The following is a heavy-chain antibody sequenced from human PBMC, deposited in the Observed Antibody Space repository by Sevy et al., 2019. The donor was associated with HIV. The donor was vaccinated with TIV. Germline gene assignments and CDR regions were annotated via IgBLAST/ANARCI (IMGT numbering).Heavy chain of an antibody. J-gene: IGHJ4*02. CDR1: GFTFSDHY. D-gene: IGHD6-13*01. CDR2: TRNKANSYTT. V-gene: IGHV3-72*01. Sequence: GGSLRLSCAASGFTFSDHYMDWVRQAPGKGLEWVGRTRNKANSYTTEYAASVKGRFTISRDDSKNSLYLQMNSLKTEDTAVYYCARAAYSSSWYFDYWGQRTLVTVSS. CDR3: ARAAYSSSWYFDY.